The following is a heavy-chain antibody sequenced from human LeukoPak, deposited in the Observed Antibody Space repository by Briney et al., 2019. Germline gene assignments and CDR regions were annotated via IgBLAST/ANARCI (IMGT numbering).Heavy chain of an antibody. D-gene: IGHD4-17*01. V-gene: IGHV5-51*01. CDR3: ARDDSGDYLNPGSVY. CDR2: IYPGDSDT. J-gene: IGHJ4*02. CDR1: GYSFSNYW. Sequence: GESLKISCKGSGYSFSNYWIAWVRQMPGKGLEWMGIIYPGDSDTRYSPSSQGQVTISADKSITTAYLQWSSLKASDTAMYYCARDDSGDYLNPGSVYWGQGTLVTVSS.